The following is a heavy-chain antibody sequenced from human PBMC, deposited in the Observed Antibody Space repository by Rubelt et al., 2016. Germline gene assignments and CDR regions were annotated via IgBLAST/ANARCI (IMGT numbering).Heavy chain of an antibody. CDR1: GGSISSYY. V-gene: IGHV4-59*01. Sequence: QVQLQESGPGLVKPSETLSLTCTVSGGSISSYYWSWIRQPPGKGLEWIGYIYYSGSTNYNPSLKGRVTISVDTSKNQFSLKLSSVTAADTAVYYCARVEGVIGPNGADAFDIWGQGTMVTVSS. J-gene: IGHJ3*02. D-gene: IGHD3-22*01. CDR3: ARVEGVIGPNGADAFDI. CDR2: IYYSGST.